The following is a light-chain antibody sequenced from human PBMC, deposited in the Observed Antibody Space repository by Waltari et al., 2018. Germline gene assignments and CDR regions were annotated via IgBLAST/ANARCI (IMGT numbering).Light chain of an antibody. CDR1: QNINSW. J-gene: IGKJ3*01. CDR3: QQYESDSPFT. V-gene: IGKV1-5*03. CDR2: KAS. Sequence: DIQMTQSPSTLSASVGDRVTITCRASQNINSWLAWYQQKPGKAPKLLIYKASSLESGVTSRFSGSGSGTEFTLTISSLQPDDLATYYCQQYESDSPFTFGPGTKVDIK.